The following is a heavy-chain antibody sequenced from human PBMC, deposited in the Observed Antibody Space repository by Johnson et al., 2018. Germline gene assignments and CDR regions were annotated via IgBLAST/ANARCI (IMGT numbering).Heavy chain of an antibody. J-gene: IGHJ5*02. CDR3: ARGYIPPRIAAAGIWVWFDP. Sequence: QVQLVQSGAEVKKPGSSVKVSCKASGGTFSSYAISWVRQAPGQGLEWMGGIIPIFGTANYAQKFQGRVTITADESTSTAYMELSSLRSEDTAVYYCARGYIPPRIAAAGIWVWFDPWGQGTLVTVSS. CDR1: GGTFSSYA. D-gene: IGHD6-13*01. CDR2: IIPIFGTA. V-gene: IGHV1-69*12.